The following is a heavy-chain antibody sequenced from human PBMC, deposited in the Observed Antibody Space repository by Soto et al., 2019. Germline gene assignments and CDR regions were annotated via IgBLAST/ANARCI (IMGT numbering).Heavy chain of an antibody. CDR2: IFYSGSS. D-gene: IGHD1-1*01. CDR3: ARLEGQAGTFQH. V-gene: IGHV4-39*01. J-gene: IGHJ1*01. CDR1: GGSISSSSFY. Sequence: QLQLQESGPGLVKSSETLSLTCTVSGGSISSSSFYWDWIRQPPGKGLEWIGSIFYSGSSYYNPSLKSPVTISLDTTKNQLSRKLSSVTAAYTALYYSARLEGQAGTFQHWGQGTLVTVSS.